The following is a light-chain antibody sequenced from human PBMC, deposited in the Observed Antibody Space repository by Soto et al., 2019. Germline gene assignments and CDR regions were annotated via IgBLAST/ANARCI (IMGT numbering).Light chain of an antibody. J-gene: IGLJ2*01. CDR3: TSHEAGSTLI. Sequence: QSALTQPASVYGSPGQSTTISCTGTSSDVGGYNEVSWYQQRPGKAPKLMIYDVTNRPSGVSNRFSGSKSGNTASLTISGLQAEDDAYYYCTSHEAGSTLIFGGGTQLTVL. CDR2: DVT. V-gene: IGLV2-14*03. CDR1: SSDVGGYNE.